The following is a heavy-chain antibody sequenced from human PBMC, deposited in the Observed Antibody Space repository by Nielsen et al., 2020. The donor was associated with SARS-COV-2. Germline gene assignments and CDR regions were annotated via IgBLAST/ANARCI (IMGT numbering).Heavy chain of an antibody. D-gene: IGHD2-15*01. J-gene: IGHJ4*02. Sequence: GESLKIYCAASGFTFSTYGMHWVRQAQGKGLEWVAAISYDGSNKYYVDSVKGRFTISRDNSKNTLYLQMSSLREEDTAVYYCAKDWTAIVVVPSGGVDYWGQGTLVTVSS. CDR3: AKDWTAIVVVPSGGVDY. V-gene: IGHV3-30*18. CDR2: ISYDGSNK. CDR1: GFTFSTYG.